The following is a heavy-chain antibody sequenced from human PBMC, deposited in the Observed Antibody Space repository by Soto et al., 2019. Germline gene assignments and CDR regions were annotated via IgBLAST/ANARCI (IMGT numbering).Heavy chain of an antibody. CDR1: GYTFTSYY. V-gene: IGHV1-46*01. D-gene: IGHD2-15*01. J-gene: IGHJ5*02. Sequence: QVQLVQSGAEVKKPGASVKVSCKASGYTFTSYYMHWVRQAPGQGLEWMGIINPSGGSTSYAQKFQGRVTMTRDTSTRTVYMELSSLRSEDTAVYYCARGYCSGGSCYSGWFDPWGQGTLVTVSS. CDR3: ARGYCSGGSCYSGWFDP. CDR2: INPSGGST.